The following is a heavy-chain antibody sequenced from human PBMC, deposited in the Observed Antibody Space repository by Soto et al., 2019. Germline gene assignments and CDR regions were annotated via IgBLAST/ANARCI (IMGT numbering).Heavy chain of an antibody. CDR3: ARDVKGGNDY. V-gene: IGHV3-23*01. CDR1: GFTFISYA. J-gene: IGHJ4*02. Sequence: GGSLRLSCAASGFTFISYAMNWVRQAPGKGLEWVSAISGSDSRTYYADSVKGRFTISRDNSKNTLYLQLNSLRAEDTAVYYCARDVKGGNDYWGQGTLVTVSS. CDR2: ISGSDSRT. D-gene: IGHD3-16*01.